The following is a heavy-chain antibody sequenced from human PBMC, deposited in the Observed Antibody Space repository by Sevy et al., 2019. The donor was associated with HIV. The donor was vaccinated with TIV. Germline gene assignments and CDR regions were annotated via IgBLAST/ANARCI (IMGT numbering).Heavy chain of an antibody. CDR2: ISYDGSNK. Sequence: GGSLRLSCAASGFTFSSYAMHWVRQAPGKGLEGVAVISYDGSNKYYADSVKGRFTISRDNSKNTLYLQMNSLRAEDTAVYYCASGSYEGDNWFDPWGQGTLVTVSS. CDR3: ASGSYEGDNWFDP. CDR1: GFTFSSYA. D-gene: IGHD1-26*01. J-gene: IGHJ5*02. V-gene: IGHV3-30-3*01.